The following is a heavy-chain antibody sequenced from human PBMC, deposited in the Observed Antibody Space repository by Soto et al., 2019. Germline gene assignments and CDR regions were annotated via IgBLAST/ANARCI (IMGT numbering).Heavy chain of an antibody. Sequence: PGESLKISCKGSGYSFTSYWISWVRQMPGKGLEWMGRIDPGDSDTRYSPSFQGQVTISADKSISTAYLQWSSLKASDTAMYYCARTSAASKYYYGMDVWGQGTTVTVSS. CDR2: IDPGDSDT. D-gene: IGHD6-13*01. J-gene: IGHJ6*02. CDR1: GYSFTSYW. V-gene: IGHV5-51*01. CDR3: ARTSAASKYYYGMDV.